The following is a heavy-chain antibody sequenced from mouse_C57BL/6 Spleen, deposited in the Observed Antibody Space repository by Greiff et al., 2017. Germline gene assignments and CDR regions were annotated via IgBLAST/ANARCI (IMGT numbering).Heavy chain of an antibody. J-gene: IGHJ4*01. CDR3: ARPNYGSRGGTDY. Sequence: EVKLVESGGGLVKPGASLKLSCAASGYTFSDYGMHWVRQAPEKGLEWVAYISSGSSTIYYADTVKGRFTIPRDNAKNTLCLQMSSLRSEDTTMYYGARPNYGSRGGTDYWGQGTSVTVSS. CDR2: ISSGSSTI. CDR1: GYTFSDYG. V-gene: IGHV5-17*01. D-gene: IGHD1-1*01.